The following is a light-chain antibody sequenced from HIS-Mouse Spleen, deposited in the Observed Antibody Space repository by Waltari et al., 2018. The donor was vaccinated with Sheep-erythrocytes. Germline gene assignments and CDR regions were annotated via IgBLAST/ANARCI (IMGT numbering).Light chain of an antibody. CDR3: CSYAGSYNHV. Sequence: QSALTQPRSVSGSPGQSVTISCTGTSRDVGGYNYVFWYQQHPGKATKPMIYDVRKRHSGVPDRFSGSKSGNTASLTISGLQAEDKADYYCCSYAGSYNHVFATGTKVTVL. V-gene: IGLV2-11*01. CDR1: SRDVGGYNY. CDR2: DVR. J-gene: IGLJ1*01.